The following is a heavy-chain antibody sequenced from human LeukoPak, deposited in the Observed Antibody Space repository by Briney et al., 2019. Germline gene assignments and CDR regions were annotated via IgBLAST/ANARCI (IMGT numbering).Heavy chain of an antibody. J-gene: IGHJ4*02. CDR3: ARVDDYVWGSYRYFDY. V-gene: IGHV1-8*01. CDR2: MIPNSGNT. D-gene: IGHD3-16*02. CDR1: GYTFTSYD. Sequence: GASVKVSCKASGYTFTSYDINWVRQATGQGLEWMGWMIPNSGNTGYAQKFQGRVTMTRNTSISTAYMELSSLRSEDTAVYYCARVDDYVWGSYRYFDYWGQGTLVTVSS.